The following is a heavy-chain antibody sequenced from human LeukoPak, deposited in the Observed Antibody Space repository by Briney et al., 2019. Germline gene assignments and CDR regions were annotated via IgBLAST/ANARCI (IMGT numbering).Heavy chain of an antibody. CDR3: ATTSPAYCGGDCYLDY. J-gene: IGHJ4*02. CDR2: IIPIFGTA. D-gene: IGHD2-21*02. V-gene: IGHV1-69*01. CDR1: GGTFISYA. Sequence: SVKVSCKASGGTFISYAISWVRQAPGQGLEWMGGIIPIFGTANYAQKFQGRVTITADESTSTAYMELSSLRSEDTAVYYCATTSPAYCGGDCYLDYWGQGTLVTVSS.